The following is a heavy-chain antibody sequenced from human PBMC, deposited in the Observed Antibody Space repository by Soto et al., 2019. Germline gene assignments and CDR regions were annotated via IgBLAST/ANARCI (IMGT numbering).Heavy chain of an antibody. CDR2: ISGSGGST. Sequence: GGSLRLSCAASGFTFSSYAMSWVRQAPGKGLEWVSAISGSGGSTYYADSVKGRFTISRDNSKNTLYLQMNSLRAEDTAVYYCAKVKVELYFDSSYYFDYWGQGTLVTVSS. D-gene: IGHD3-9*01. V-gene: IGHV3-23*01. CDR3: AKVKVELYFDSSYYFDY. CDR1: GFTFSSYA. J-gene: IGHJ4*02.